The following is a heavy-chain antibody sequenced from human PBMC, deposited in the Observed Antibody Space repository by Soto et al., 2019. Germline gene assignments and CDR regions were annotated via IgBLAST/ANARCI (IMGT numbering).Heavy chain of an antibody. Sequence: GGSLRLSCAASGFTFSSYAMSWVRQAPGKGLEWVSAISGSGGSTYYADSVKGRFTISRDNSKNTLYLQMNSLRAEDTSVYYCAAHVGDFVLVVAAPLAFDIWGQGTMVTVSS. J-gene: IGHJ3*02. CDR3: AAHVGDFVLVVAAPLAFDI. CDR2: ISGSGGST. V-gene: IGHV3-23*01. CDR1: GFTFSSYA. D-gene: IGHD2-15*01.